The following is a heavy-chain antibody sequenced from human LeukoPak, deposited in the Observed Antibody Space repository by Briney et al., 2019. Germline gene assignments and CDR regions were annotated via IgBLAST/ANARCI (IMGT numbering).Heavy chain of an antibody. CDR1: GFTFSSYW. Sequence: GGSLRLSCAASGFTFSSYWMHWVRQAPGKGLVWVSRINSDGSSTSYADSVKGRFTISRDNAKNTLYLQMNSLRAKDTAVYYCARGDAGYVVSGWQFDIWGQGTMVTVSS. CDR3: ARGDAGYVVSGWQFDI. D-gene: IGHD3-16*01. CDR2: INSDGSST. V-gene: IGHV3-74*01. J-gene: IGHJ3*02.